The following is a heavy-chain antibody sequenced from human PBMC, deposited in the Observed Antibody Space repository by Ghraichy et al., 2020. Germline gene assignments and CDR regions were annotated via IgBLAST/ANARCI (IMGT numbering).Heavy chain of an antibody. Sequence: SQTLSLTCTVSGGSISSYYWSWIRQPPGKGLEWIGSIHYSGSTNYNPSLKSRVTISVDTSKSQFSLKLSSVTPADTAVYYCASRTGRGYFGMDVWGQGTTVTVSS. CDR2: IHYSGST. CDR3: ASRTGRGYFGMDV. CDR1: GGSISSYY. J-gene: IGHJ6*02. D-gene: IGHD1-1*01. V-gene: IGHV4-59*01.